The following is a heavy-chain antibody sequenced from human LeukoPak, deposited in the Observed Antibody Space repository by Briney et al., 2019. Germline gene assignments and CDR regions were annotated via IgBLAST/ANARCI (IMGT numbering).Heavy chain of an antibody. CDR2: INPNSGGT. D-gene: IGHD2-2*01. Sequence: GASVKVSCKASGYTFTGYYMHWVRQAPGQGLEWMGWINPNSGGTNYAQKFQGRGTMTRDTSISTAYMELSRLRSDDTAVYYCARLYCSSTSCHGGAFDIWGQGTMVTVSS. J-gene: IGHJ3*02. CDR1: GYTFTGYY. V-gene: IGHV1-2*02. CDR3: ARLYCSSTSCHGGAFDI.